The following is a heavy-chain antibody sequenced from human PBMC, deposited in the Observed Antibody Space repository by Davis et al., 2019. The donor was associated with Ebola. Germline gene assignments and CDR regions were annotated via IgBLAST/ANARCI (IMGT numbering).Heavy chain of an antibody. Sequence: ASVKVSCKASGYTFTSYAMNWVRQAPGQGLEWMGWINTNTGNPTYAQGFTGRFVFSLDTSVSTAYLQISSLKAEDTAVYYCARVVGITMVRGVRYNWFDPWGQGTLVTVSS. D-gene: IGHD3-10*01. V-gene: IGHV7-4-1*02. CDR1: GYTFTSYA. CDR3: ARVVGITMVRGVRYNWFDP. J-gene: IGHJ5*02. CDR2: INTNTGNP.